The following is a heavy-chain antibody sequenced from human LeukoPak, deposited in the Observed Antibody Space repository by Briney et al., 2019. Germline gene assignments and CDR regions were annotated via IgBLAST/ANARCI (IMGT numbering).Heavy chain of an antibody. CDR1: GGSISSYY. D-gene: IGHD3-22*01. J-gene: IGHJ4*02. V-gene: IGHV4-59*01. CDR3: ARGTYYYDSSGYYYPFFIDY. Sequence: ASETLSLTCTVSGGSISSYYWSWIRQPPGKGLEWIGYIYYSGSTNYNPSLKSRVTISVDTSKNQFSLKLSSVTAADTAVYYCARGTYYYDSSGYYYPFFIDYWGQGTLVTVSS. CDR2: IYYSGST.